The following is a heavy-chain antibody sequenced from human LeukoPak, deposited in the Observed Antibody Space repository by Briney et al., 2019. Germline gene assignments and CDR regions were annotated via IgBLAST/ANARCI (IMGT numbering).Heavy chain of an antibody. V-gene: IGHV4-34*01. CDR1: GGSFSGYY. CDR2: INHSGST. J-gene: IGHJ5*02. CDR3: ARRRRWGSGSYGNWFDP. Sequence: SETLSLTCAVYGGSFSGYYWSWIRQPPGKGLGWIGEINHSGSTNYNPSLKSRVTISVDTSKNQFSLKLSSVTAADTAVYYCARRRRWGSGSYGNWFDPWGQGTLVTVSS. D-gene: IGHD3-10*01.